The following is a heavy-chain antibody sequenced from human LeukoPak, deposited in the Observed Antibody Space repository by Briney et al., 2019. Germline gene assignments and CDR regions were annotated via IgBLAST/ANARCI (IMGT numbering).Heavy chain of an antibody. CDR3: ARRGSSSFYVGDY. D-gene: IGHD6-13*01. Sequence: GSLPLSCAASGFTFSSYTMNWVRQAPGKGREWVSSITTSSSIIYYADSVKGRFTTSRDNAKNSLYLQMNSLRAEDTAVYYCARRGSSSFYVGDYWGQGTLVTVSS. J-gene: IGHJ4*02. V-gene: IGHV3-21*01. CDR1: GFTFSSYT. CDR2: ITTSSSII.